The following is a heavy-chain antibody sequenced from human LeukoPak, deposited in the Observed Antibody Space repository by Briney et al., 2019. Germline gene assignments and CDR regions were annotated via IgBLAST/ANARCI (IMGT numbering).Heavy chain of an antibody. J-gene: IGHJ6*02. Sequence: SETPSLTCAVYGGSFSGYYWSWIRQPPGKGLEWIGEINHSGSTNYNPSLKSRVTISVDTSKNQFSLKLSSVTAADTAVYYCARLRYFDWLFRYYYGMDVWGRGTTVTVSS. CDR2: INHSGST. CDR1: GGSFSGYY. CDR3: ARLRYFDWLFRYYYGMDV. D-gene: IGHD3-9*01. V-gene: IGHV4-34*01.